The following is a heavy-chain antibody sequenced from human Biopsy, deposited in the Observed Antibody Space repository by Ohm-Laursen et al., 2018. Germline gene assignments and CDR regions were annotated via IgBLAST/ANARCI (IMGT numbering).Heavy chain of an antibody. CDR3: ATKLTGYFHH. Sequence: PVKVSCKTPGGTFSNYGVNWVRQAPGQGLEWLGGNIPILGTGNYAQKFQDRVTVAADTSTSTATMELRSLRSDDTAVYYCATKLTGYFHHWGQGTLVIVSS. J-gene: IGHJ1*01. CDR1: GGTFSNYG. V-gene: IGHV1-69*06. D-gene: IGHD3-9*01. CDR2: NIPILGTG.